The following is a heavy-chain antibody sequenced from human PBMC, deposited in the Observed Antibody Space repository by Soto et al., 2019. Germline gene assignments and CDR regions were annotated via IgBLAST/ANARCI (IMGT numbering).Heavy chain of an antibody. V-gene: IGHV3-30*18. CDR3: AKWRGSYLSRSYYYYGMDV. D-gene: IGHD5-18*01. J-gene: IGHJ6*01. CDR1: GFTFSSYG. Sequence: QVQLVESGGGVVQPGRSLRLSCAASGFTFSSYGMHWVRQAPGKGLEWVAVISYDGSNKYYADSVKGRFTISRDNSKNTLYLQMNSLRAEDTAVYYCAKWRGSYLSRSYYYYGMDVW. CDR2: ISYDGSNK.